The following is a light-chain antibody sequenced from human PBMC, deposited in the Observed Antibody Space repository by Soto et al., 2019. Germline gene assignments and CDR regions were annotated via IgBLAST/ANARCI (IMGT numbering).Light chain of an antibody. CDR2: EVS. V-gene: IGLV2-8*01. CDR1: SSDVGGYNY. J-gene: IGLJ1*01. CDR3: ISYAGSNLLYV. Sequence: QSAVTQPPSSSGSPGQSVTISCTGTSSDVGGYNYVSWYQQHPGKAPKLMIYEVSKRPSGVPDRFSGSKSGNTASLTVSGLQAEDEADYYCISYAGSNLLYVFGTGTKVTVL.